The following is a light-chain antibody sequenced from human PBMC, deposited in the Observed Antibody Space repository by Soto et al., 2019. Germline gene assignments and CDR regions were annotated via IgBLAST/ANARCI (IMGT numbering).Light chain of an antibody. Sequence: IVMTQSPATLAVSPRERATFSCRADQNIYSNIAWYQQRPGQAPRLLIYRASTRATGVPARFSGSGSGTEFTLTISSLQSEDFAVYYCQQYNNWPPRITFGQGTRLEIK. CDR2: RAS. J-gene: IGKJ5*01. CDR3: QQYNNWPPRIT. CDR1: QNIYSN. V-gene: IGKV3-15*01.